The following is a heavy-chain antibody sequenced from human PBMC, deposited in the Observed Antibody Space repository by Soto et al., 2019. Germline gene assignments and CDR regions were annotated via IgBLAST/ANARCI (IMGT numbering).Heavy chain of an antibody. Sequence: QVQLVQSGSEVKKPGASVKVSCKASGYTFTGYYMHWVRQAPGQGLEWMGWINPNSGGTNYAQKFQGRVTMTRDTSISTAYMELSRLRSDDTAVYYCARGFISRQDISGLPYWGQGTLVTVSS. CDR1: GYTFTGYY. CDR3: ARGFISRQDISGLPY. D-gene: IGHD2-15*01. CDR2: INPNSGGT. V-gene: IGHV1-2*02. J-gene: IGHJ4*02.